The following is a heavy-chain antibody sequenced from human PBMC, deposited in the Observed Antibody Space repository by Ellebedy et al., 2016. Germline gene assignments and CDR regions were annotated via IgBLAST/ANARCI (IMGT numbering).Heavy chain of an antibody. Sequence: GESLKISCAASGFTFSSYAMSWVRQAPGKGLEWVSAISGSGGSTYYADSVKGRFTISRDNSKNTLYLQMGSLRADDMAVYYCARYASTSSYDCWGQGTLVTVSS. V-gene: IGHV3-23*01. CDR1: GFTFSSYA. D-gene: IGHD2-2*01. CDR2: ISGSGGST. J-gene: IGHJ4*02. CDR3: ARYASTSSYDC.